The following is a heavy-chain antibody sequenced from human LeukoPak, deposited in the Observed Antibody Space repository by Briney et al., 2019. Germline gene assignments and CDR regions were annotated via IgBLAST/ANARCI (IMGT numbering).Heavy chain of an antibody. V-gene: IGHV3-7*01. CDR3: ARDRGWQTFDY. J-gene: IGHJ4*02. D-gene: IGHD2-15*01. CDR1: GFPFSNYW. CDR2: IKEDGSEN. Sequence: QPGGSLRLSCVASGFPFSNYWMSWVPQAPGKGLERGANIKEDGSENYYMDSVKGRFIISRDNVKNSLYLHLNSLGAEDTAVYYCARDRGWQTFDYWGQGSLVTVSS.